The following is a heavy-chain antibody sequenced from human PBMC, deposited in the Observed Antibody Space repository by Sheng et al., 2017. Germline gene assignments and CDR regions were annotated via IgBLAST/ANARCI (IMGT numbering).Heavy chain of an antibody. CDR1: GFRFSVYW. J-gene: IGHJ4*02. CDR2: ISSSSSYI. D-gene: IGHD6-13*01. V-gene: IGHV3-21*01. CDR3: ARGSSSWHYFDY. Sequence: EVQLVESGGGLVQPGGSLRLSCAASGFRFSVYWMSWVRQAPGKGLEWVSFISSSSSYIYYAESVKGRFTISRRNAKNSLYLQMDSLRAEDTAVYYCARGSSSWHYFDYWGQGTLVTVAS.